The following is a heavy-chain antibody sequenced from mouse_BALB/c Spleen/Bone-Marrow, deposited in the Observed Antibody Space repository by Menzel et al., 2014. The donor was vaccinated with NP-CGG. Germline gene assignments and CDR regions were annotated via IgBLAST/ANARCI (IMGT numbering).Heavy chain of an antibody. CDR3: TRDGKGNYDYAMDY. D-gene: IGHD2-1*01. Sequence: EVQVVESGGGLVKPGGSPKLSCAASGFTFSSYTMSWVRQTPEKRLEWVATISSGGSYTYYPDSVKGRFTISRDNAKNTLYLQMSSLKSEDTAMYYCTRDGKGNYDYAMDYWGQGTSVTVSS. J-gene: IGHJ4*01. V-gene: IGHV5-6-4*01. CDR1: GFTFSSYT. CDR2: ISSGGSYT.